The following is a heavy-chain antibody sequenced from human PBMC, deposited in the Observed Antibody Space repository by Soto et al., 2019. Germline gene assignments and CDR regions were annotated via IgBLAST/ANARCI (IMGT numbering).Heavy chain of an antibody. V-gene: IGHV3-53*01. CDR3: AKILVGGTRNFDY. CDR1: GFSVSSNY. D-gene: IGHD1-26*01. CDR2: SCSSVTT. Sequence: PGGSLRLSCAASGFSVSSNYMSWVRQAPGKGLEWVSVSCSSVTTYYAASVKGRFTISRDNSQNTLYLQMNNLRAEDTAVYYCAKILVGGTRNFDYWGQGTLVTVSS. J-gene: IGHJ4*02.